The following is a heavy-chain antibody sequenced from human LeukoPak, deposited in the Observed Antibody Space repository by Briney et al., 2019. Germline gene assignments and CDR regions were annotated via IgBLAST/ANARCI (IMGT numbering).Heavy chain of an antibody. D-gene: IGHD2-2*01. Sequence: PSETLSLTCTVSGGSISSYYWSWIRQPAGKGLEWIGRIYTSGSTNYNPSLKGRVTMSVDTSKNQFSLKLSSVTAADTAVYYCARDASNYQLLPFDYWGQGTLVTVSS. CDR2: IYTSGST. V-gene: IGHV4-4*07. CDR1: GGSISSYY. CDR3: ARDASNYQLLPFDY. J-gene: IGHJ4*02.